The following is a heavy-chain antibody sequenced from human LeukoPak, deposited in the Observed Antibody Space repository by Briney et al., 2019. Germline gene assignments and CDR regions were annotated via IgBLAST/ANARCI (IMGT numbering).Heavy chain of an antibody. CDR1: GFTFSNAW. CDR3: TTDRGYSGYALWDAFDI. CDR2: IKSKTDGGTT. D-gene: IGHD5-12*01. V-gene: IGHV3-15*01. J-gene: IGHJ3*02. Sequence: PGGSLRLSCAASGFTFSNAWMSWVRQAPGKGLEWVGRIKSKTDGGTTDYAAPVKGRFTISRDDSKNTLYLQMNSLKTEDTAVYYCTTDRGYSGYALWDAFDIWGQGTMVTVSS.